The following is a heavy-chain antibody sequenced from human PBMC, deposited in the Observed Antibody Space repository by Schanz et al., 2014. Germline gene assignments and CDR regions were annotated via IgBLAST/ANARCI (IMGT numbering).Heavy chain of an antibody. Sequence: EVQLVESGGGLVQPGGSLRLSCAASGFTFSDSWMHWVRQAPGKGLVWVSRTSNDGSFTTFADSVKGRFTISRDSSKNTLFLQMNSLRPEDTALYFCARDEGRDGYNLAFDVWGQGTLVTVSS. J-gene: IGHJ3*01. V-gene: IGHV3-74*01. CDR2: TSNDGSFT. CDR3: ARDEGRDGYNLAFDV. D-gene: IGHD5-12*01. CDR1: GFTFSDSW.